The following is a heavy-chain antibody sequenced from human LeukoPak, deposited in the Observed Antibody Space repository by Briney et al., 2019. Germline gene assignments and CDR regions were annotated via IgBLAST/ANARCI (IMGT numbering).Heavy chain of an antibody. CDR2: IYYSGST. CDR3: ARGDYDTSTYYYGTSASGIDY. V-gene: IGHV4-39*07. CDR1: GGSISSSTYY. Sequence: PSETLSLTCTVSGGSISSSTYYWGWIRQPPGKGLEWIGSIYYSGSTYYNPSLKGRVTISVDTSKNQFSLKLSSVTAADTAAYYCARGDYDTSTYYYGTSASGIDYWGQGTLVTVSS. D-gene: IGHD3-22*01. J-gene: IGHJ4*02.